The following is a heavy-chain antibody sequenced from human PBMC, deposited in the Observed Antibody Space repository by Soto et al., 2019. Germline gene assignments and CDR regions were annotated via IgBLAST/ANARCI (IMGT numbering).Heavy chain of an antibody. J-gene: IGHJ1*01. V-gene: IGHV3-21*01. CDR1: GLTFSSYT. CDR3: AREMKQLVQEGFLQH. CDR2: ISTGSSYI. Sequence: PGGSLRLSCAASGLTFSSYTMHWVRQAPGKGLEWVSSISTGSSYIYYADSLKGRFTISRDNAGNSLYLQMNSLRAEDTAVYYCAREMKQLVQEGFLQHWGQGTLVTVSS. D-gene: IGHD6-13*01.